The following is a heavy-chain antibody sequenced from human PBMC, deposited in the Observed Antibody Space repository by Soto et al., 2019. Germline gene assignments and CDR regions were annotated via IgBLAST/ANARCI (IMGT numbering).Heavy chain of an antibody. CDR2: INPSSGGT. D-gene: IGHD2-2*01. CDR3: SRASVGMHRDVMDV. V-gene: IGHV1-2*02. J-gene: IGHJ6*02. CDR1: GYTFTGYY. Sequence: QVQLVQSGAEVKKPGASVKVSCKAAGYTFTGYYMHWVRQAPGQGLERMGWINPSSGGTNYAQKFQGRFSMSRDPSIRTASIELSRLRTDETAVYYCSRASVGMHRDVMDVWGQGTTLTLSS.